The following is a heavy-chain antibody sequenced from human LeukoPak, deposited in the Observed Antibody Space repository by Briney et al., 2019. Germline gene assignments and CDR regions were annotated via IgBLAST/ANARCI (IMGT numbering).Heavy chain of an antibody. J-gene: IGHJ4*02. CDR3: ATVVVMDTSY. CDR1: GFSFSSFT. Sequence: GGSLRLSCGASGFSFSSFTMNWVRQTPGKGLELVAYISGGSTTIHYADSVKGRFTISRDNAKNSLFLQMNSLRVEDTAVYYCATVVVMDTSYWGQGTLVIVSS. D-gene: IGHD2-15*01. V-gene: IGHV3-48*04. CDR2: ISGGSTTI.